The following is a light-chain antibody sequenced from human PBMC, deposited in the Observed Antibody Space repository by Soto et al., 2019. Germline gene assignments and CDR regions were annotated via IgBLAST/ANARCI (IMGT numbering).Light chain of an antibody. V-gene: IGLV2-23*01. J-gene: IGLJ2*01. CDR2: EGS. CDR1: SSDVGSYNL. CDR3: CSYAGSVL. Sequence: QPVLTQPASVSGSPGQSITISCTGISSDVGSYNLVSWYQQHPGKAPKLMIYEGSKRPSGVSNRFSGSKSGNTASLTISGLQAEDEADYYCCSYAGSVLFGGGTKLTVL.